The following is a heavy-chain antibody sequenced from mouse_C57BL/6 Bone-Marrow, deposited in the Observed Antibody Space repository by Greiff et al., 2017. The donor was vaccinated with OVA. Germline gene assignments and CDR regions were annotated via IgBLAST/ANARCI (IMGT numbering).Heavy chain of an antibody. J-gene: IGHJ4*01. CDR3: ARGYYDSHYYAMDY. D-gene: IGHD2-4*01. Sequence: EVQLQQSGPELVKPGASVKISCKASGYTFTDYYMNWVKQSHGKSLEWIGDINPNNGGTSYNQKFKGKATLTVDKSSSTAYMELRSLTSEDSAVDYCARGYYDSHYYAMDYWGQGTSVTVSS. CDR1: GYTFTDYY. CDR2: INPNNGGT. V-gene: IGHV1-26*01.